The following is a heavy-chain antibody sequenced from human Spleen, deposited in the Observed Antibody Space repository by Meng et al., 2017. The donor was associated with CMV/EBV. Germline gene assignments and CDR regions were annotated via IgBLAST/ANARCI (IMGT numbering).Heavy chain of an antibody. Sequence: GGSLRLSCAASGFTVSTNYMSWVRQAPGKGLEWVANIKQDGSEKYYVDSVKGRFTISRDNAKNSLYLQMNSLRAEDTAVYYCARDVITMVRGVIKIYYYYYGMDVWGQGTTVTVSS. J-gene: IGHJ6*02. V-gene: IGHV3-7*01. CDR1: GFTVSTNY. D-gene: IGHD3-10*01. CDR2: IKQDGSEK. CDR3: ARDVITMVRGVIKIYYYYYGMDV.